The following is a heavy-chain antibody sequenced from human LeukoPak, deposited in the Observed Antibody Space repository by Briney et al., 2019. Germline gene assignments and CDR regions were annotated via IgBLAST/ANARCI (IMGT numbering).Heavy chain of an antibody. V-gene: IGHV3-33*06. CDR3: AKDVRLGELSLGAFDI. CDR2: IWYDGSNK. CDR1: GFTFSSYG. Sequence: GRSPRLSCAASGFTFSSYGMHWVRQAPGKGLEWVAVIWYDGSNKYYADSVKGRFTISRDNSKNTLYLQMNSLRAEDTAVYYCAKDVRLGELSLGAFDIWGQGTMVTVSS. D-gene: IGHD3-16*02. J-gene: IGHJ3*02.